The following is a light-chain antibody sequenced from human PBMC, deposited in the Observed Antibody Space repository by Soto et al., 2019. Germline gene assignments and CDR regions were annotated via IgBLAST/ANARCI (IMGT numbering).Light chain of an antibody. CDR1: QSISTW. CDR2: QAS. J-gene: IGKJ2*01. V-gene: IGKV1-5*03. CDR3: QQYKSYST. Sequence: DIQMTQSPSTLSASLEDRVTITCRASQSISTWLAWYQQKPGKAPRFLMYQASTLENGVPPRFSGRGSGTEFTLTISNLQPDDFATYYCQQYKSYSTFGQGTKVDI.